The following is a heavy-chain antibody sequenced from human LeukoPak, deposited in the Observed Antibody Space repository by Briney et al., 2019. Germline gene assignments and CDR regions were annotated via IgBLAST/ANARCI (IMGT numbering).Heavy chain of an antibody. CDR1: GYTFNRNA. Sequence: ASVKVSCKGSGYTFNRNAMNWVRQAPGQGLEWMGSINTNTGNPTYAQGFTGRFVFSLDTSVSTAYLQISSLKAEDTAVYYCARDTAMVKFDQWGQGTLVTVPS. CDR2: INTNTGNP. CDR3: ARDTAMVKFDQ. V-gene: IGHV7-4-1*02. D-gene: IGHD5-18*01. J-gene: IGHJ4*02.